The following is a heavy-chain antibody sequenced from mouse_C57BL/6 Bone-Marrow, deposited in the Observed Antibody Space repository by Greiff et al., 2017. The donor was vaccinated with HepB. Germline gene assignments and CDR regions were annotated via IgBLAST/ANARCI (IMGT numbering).Heavy chain of an antibody. J-gene: IGHJ3*01. CDR1: GFSLTSYG. D-gene: IGHD2-1*01. Sequence: VKLMESGPGLVAPSQCLSISCTASGFSLTSYGVSWVRQPPGKGLEWLGVIWGDGSTNYHSALITRLNISKDNSKSQVCLILNSLQTDDTATYYCAKVYFAYWGKGTLVTVSA. V-gene: IGHV2-3*01. CDR3: AKVYFAY. CDR2: IWGDGST.